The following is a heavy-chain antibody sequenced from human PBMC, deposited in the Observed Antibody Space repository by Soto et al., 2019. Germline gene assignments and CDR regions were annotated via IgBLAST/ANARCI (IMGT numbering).Heavy chain of an antibody. D-gene: IGHD6-13*01. CDR1: GGSFNGYY. CDR2: INHSAST. CDR3: ARGAIAAGGTAGYFQH. J-gene: IGHJ1*01. Sequence: QVQLQQWGAGLLKPSDTLSLSCAVYGGSFNGYYWSWIRQPPGKGLEWFGEINHSASTNYNPSPKSRVTIPVDTSKNQCALKVSAVTAADKAVYFCARGAIAAGGTAGYFQHWGQGTPVTVSS. V-gene: IGHV4-34*01.